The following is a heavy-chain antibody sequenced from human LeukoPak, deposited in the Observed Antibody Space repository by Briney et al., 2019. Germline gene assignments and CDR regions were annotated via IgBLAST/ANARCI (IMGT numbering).Heavy chain of an antibody. D-gene: IGHD4-11*01. CDR3: GRSNFGWFDS. CDR2: IYDTGST. Sequence: SETLSLTCTVSDSSISSYYWSWVRQPPGKGLEWIGYIYDTGSTNYNPSLKSRVTISIDTSKNQFSLKLSSVTAADTAVYYCGRSNFGWFDSWGQGTLVTVSS. J-gene: IGHJ5*01. V-gene: IGHV4-59*08. CDR1: DSSISSYY.